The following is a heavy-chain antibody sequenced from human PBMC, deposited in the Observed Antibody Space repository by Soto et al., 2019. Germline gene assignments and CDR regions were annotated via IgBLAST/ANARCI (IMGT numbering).Heavy chain of an antibody. CDR2: ISYDGSNK. V-gene: IGHV3-30-3*01. J-gene: IGHJ4*02. CDR1: GFTFSSYA. CDR3: ATLTTRHSSSWYTESQDY. Sequence: GGSLRLSCAASGFTFSSYAMHWVRQAPGKGLEWVAVISYDGSNKHYADSVKGRFTISRDNSKNTLYLQMNSLRAEDTAVYYCATLTTRHSSSWYTESQDYWGQGTLVTVSS. D-gene: IGHD6-13*01.